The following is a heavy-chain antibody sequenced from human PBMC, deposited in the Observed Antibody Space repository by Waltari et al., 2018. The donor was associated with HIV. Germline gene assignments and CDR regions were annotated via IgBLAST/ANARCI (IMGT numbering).Heavy chain of an antibody. CDR1: GGSMTRSSYY. V-gene: IGHV4-39*01. J-gene: IGHJ5*02. CDR2: MSYSGST. CDR3: ARSFSGYSNYFDP. Sequence: QLQLQESGPGLVKSSETLSLTYTVSGGSMTRSSYYWGWIRQPPGKGLEWIGSMSYSGSTYNNASLRSRLTISVDTSKNQFSLKLTSVTAADTAMYYCARSFSGYSNYFDPWGQGTLVTVSS. D-gene: IGHD4-4*01.